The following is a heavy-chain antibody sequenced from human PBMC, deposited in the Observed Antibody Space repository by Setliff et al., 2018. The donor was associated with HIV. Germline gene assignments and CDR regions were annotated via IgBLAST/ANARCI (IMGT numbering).Heavy chain of an antibody. CDR3: ARAPRYYRGWYIPEYFDN. CDR2: IHIGGNT. J-gene: IGHJ4*02. Sequence: PSETLSLTCTVSGGPISSYYWSWIRQPPGKGLEWIGRIHIGGNTNYNPSLKSRVTMSVDTSKNQFSLNLNSVTAADTAVYFCARAPRYYRGWYIPEYFDNWGEGTLVTVSS. CDR1: GGPISSYY. D-gene: IGHD6-19*01. V-gene: IGHV4-4*07.